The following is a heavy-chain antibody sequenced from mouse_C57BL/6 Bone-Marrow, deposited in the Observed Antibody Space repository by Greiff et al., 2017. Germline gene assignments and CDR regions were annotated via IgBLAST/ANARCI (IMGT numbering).Heavy chain of an antibody. Sequence: VQLQQSDAELVKPGASVKISCKVSGYTFTDHTIHWLKQRPEQGLEWIGYIYPRDGSTKYNEKFKGKATLTADKSSSTAYMQLNSLTSEDSEVYFCARHYYYGSRYFDYWGQGTTLTVSS. CDR1: GYTFTDHT. V-gene: IGHV1-78*01. J-gene: IGHJ2*01. CDR2: IYPRDGST. CDR3: ARHYYYGSRYFDY. D-gene: IGHD1-1*01.